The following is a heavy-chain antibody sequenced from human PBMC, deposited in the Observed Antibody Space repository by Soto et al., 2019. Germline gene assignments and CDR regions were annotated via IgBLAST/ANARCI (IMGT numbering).Heavy chain of an antibody. CDR2: IYYSGTT. V-gene: IGHV4-59*01. D-gene: IGHD3-22*01. CDR1: GASITNYY. Sequence: SETLSLTCTVSGASITNYYWSWIRQPRGKGLEWIGYIYYSGTTNYNPSLKSRVSISIDTSKNQFSLKLSSVTAADTAVYYCAGDFGYYDSSNYFMSYFDYWGQGILVTVSS. CDR3: AGDFGYYDSSNYFMSYFDY. J-gene: IGHJ4*02.